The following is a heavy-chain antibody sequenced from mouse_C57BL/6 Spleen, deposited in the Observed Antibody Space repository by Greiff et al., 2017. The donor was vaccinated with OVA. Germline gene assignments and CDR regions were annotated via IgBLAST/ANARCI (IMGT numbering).Heavy chain of an antibody. Sequence: EVQLQESGPGLVKPSQSLSLTCSVTGYSITSGYYWNWIRQFPGNKLEWMGYISYDGSNNYNPSLKNRISITRDTSKNQFFLKLNSVTTEYTATYYCARRGKTAQATYALDYWGQGTSVTVSS. J-gene: IGHJ4*01. CDR1: GYSITSGYY. V-gene: IGHV3-6*01. CDR2: ISYDGSN. CDR3: ARRGKTAQATYALDY. D-gene: IGHD3-2*02.